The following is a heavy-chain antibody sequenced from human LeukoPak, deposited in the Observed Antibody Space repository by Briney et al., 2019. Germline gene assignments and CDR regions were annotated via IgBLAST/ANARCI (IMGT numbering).Heavy chain of an antibody. CDR2: IKQDGSET. J-gene: IGHJ3*02. CDR1: GFTFSNYW. D-gene: IGHD2-15*01. CDR3: ARSLGYCSGGHCYYAFDI. V-gene: IGHV3-7*05. Sequence: GGSLRLSCTASGFTFSNYWMSWVRQTPEKGLEWVANIKQDGSETVYVDSVKGRFTISRDNAQSSLYLQMNSLRADDTAVYYCARSLGYCSGGHCYYAFDIWGQGTMVTVSS.